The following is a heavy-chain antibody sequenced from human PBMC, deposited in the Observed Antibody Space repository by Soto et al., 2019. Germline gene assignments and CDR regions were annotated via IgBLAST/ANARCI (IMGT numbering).Heavy chain of an antibody. CDR3: ASPTFGDRDAFDI. D-gene: IGHD4-17*01. CDR2: ISAYNGNT. V-gene: IGHV1-18*01. CDR1: GYTFTSYG. J-gene: IGHJ3*02. Sequence: APVKVSCKASGYTFTSYGISWVRQAPGQGLEWMGWISAYNGNTNYAQKLQGRVTMTTDTSTSTAYMELRSLRSDDTAVYYCASPTFGDRDAFDIWGQGTMVTVSS.